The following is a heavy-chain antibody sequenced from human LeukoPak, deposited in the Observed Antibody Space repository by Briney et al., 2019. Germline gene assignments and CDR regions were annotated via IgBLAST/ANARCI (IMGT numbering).Heavy chain of an antibody. Sequence: PSETLSLTCAVYGGSFSGYYWSWIRQPPGKGLEWIGEINHSGSTNYNPSLKSRVTISVDTSKNQFSLRLSSVTAADTAVYYCARDVDGDDYGDYAAFDIWGQGTMVTVSS. V-gene: IGHV4-34*01. J-gene: IGHJ3*02. CDR3: ARDVDGDDYGDYAAFDI. D-gene: IGHD4-17*01. CDR2: INHSGST. CDR1: GGSFSGYY.